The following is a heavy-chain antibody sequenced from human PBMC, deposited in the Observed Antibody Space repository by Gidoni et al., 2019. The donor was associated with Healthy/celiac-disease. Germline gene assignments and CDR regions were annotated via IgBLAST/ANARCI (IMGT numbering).Heavy chain of an antibody. D-gene: IGHD6-19*01. CDR2: INHSGST. CDR1: GGSVSGYY. V-gene: IGHV4-34*01. J-gene: IGHJ4*02. CDR3: ARSSSGLFDY. Sequence: QVQLQQWGAGLLKPSETLSLTCAVSGGSVSGYYWSGIRQPPGKGLEGIGEINHSGSTNYNPSLKSRVTISVETSKTQFSLKLSSVTAADTAVYYCARSSSGLFDYWGQGTLVTVSS.